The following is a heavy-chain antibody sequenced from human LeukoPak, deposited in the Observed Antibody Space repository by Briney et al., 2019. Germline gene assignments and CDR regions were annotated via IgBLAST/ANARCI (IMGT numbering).Heavy chain of an antibody. CDR2: IIPILGIA. D-gene: IGHD3-16*01. CDR3: ARDSRRVSGRPTNCFDP. J-gene: IGHJ5*02. V-gene: IGHV1-69*04. Sequence: SVKVSCKASGYTFTGYYMHWVRQAPGQGLEWMGRIIPILGIANYAQKFQGRATITADTSTSTGYMELSSLRSEDTAVYYCARDSRRVSGRPTNCFDPWGQGTLVTVSS. CDR1: GYTFTGYY.